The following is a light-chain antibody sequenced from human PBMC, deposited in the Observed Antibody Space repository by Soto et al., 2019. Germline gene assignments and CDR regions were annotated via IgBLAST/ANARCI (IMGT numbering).Light chain of an antibody. J-gene: IGKJ1*01. CDR3: QQNYNIPRT. CDR1: QSISSY. Sequence: DIQMTQSPSSLSASVGDRVTITCRASQSISSYLNWYQQKPGKAPKLLIYAASSLQSGVSSRFSGSGSGTDFTLTISSLQPEDFATYYCQQNYNIPRTFGQGTKVEIK. V-gene: IGKV1-39*01. CDR2: AAS.